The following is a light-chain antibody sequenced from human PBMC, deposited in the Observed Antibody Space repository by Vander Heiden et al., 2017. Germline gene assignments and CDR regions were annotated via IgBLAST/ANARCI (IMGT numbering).Light chain of an antibody. CDR1: SSNIGSNS. Sequence: QSVLTQPPSASGTPGQRVTTYCSGSSSNIGSNSVNWYQQLPGTAPKLLIYTNNQRPSGVPDRFSGSKSGTSASLAISGLQSEDEADYYCAAWDDSLNGVVFGGGTKLTVL. J-gene: IGLJ2*01. CDR2: TNN. V-gene: IGLV1-44*01. CDR3: AAWDDSLNGVV.